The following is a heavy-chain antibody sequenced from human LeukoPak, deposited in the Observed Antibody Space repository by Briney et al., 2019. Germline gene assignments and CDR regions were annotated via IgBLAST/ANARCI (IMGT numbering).Heavy chain of an antibody. CDR3: ARDLAVAGRFDY. CDR1: GYTFTSYG. J-gene: IGHJ4*02. D-gene: IGHD6-19*01. CDR2: ISAYNGNT. V-gene: IGHV1-18*01. Sequence: ASVKVSCKASGYTFTSYGIGWVRQAPGQGLEWMGWISAYNGNTNYAQKLQGRVTMTTDTSTSTAYMELRSLRSDDTAVYYCARDLAVAGRFDYWGQGTLVTVSS.